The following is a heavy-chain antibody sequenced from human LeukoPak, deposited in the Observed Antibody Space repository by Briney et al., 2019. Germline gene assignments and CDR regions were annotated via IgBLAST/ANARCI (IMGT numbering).Heavy chain of an antibody. J-gene: IGHJ4*02. CDR1: GYSISSGYC. CDR2: IYHSGST. Sequence: SETLSLTCTVSGYSISSGYCWGWIRQPPGKGLEWIGSIYHSGSTYYNPSLKSRVTISVDTSKNQFSLKLSSVTAADTAVYYCARGYVDTAMVISETYFDYWGQGTLVTVSS. CDR3: ARGYVDTAMVISETYFDY. D-gene: IGHD5-18*01. V-gene: IGHV4-38-2*02.